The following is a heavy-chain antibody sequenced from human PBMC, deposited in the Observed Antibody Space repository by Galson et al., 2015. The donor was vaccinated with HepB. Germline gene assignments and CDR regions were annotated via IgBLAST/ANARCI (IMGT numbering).Heavy chain of an antibody. Sequence: ETLSLTCTVSGGSICSYYWSWIRQPPGKGLEWIGYIYYSGTTNYNPSLKSRVTISVDTSKNQFSLKLSSVAAADTAVYYCARDRDGYGSGSYYYYFDYWGQGTLVTVSS. CDR3: ARDRDGYGSGSYYYYFDY. CDR2: IYYSGTT. J-gene: IGHJ4*02. CDR1: GGSICSYY. V-gene: IGHV4-59*01. D-gene: IGHD3-10*01.